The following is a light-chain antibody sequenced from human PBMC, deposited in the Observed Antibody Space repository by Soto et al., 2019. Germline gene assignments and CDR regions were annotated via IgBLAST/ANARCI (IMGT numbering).Light chain of an antibody. CDR3: QQLWTYPLT. J-gene: IGKJ4*01. CDR1: QDVSRS. V-gene: IGKV1-9*01. CDR2: AAS. Sequence: DTQLTQSPSFLSASVGDRVTIACRASQDVSRSVGWYQQKPGTAPKLLISAASTLNSGVPSRFSGSGSGTDFPLTISCLQPEDFATYYCQQLWTYPLTFGGGTKVEI.